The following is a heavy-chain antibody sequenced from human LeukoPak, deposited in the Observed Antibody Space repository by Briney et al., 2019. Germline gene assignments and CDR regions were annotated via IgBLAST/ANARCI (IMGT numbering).Heavy chain of an antibody. V-gene: IGHV1-69*13. CDR1: GGTFSSYA. J-gene: IGHJ4*02. CDR3: AAPWTGDRYSFDY. D-gene: IGHD3/OR15-3a*01. CDR2: IIPIFGTA. Sequence: AVKVSCKASGGTFSSYAISLVRQAPGQGLEWMGGIIPIFGTANYAQKVQGRVTITADESTSTAYMELSSLRSEDTAVYSCAAPWTGDRYSFDYWGQGTLVTVSS.